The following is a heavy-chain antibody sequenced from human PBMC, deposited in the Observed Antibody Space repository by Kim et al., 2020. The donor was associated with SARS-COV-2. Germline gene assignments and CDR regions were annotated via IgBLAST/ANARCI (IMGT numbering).Heavy chain of an antibody. CDR1: GFTFSSYG. V-gene: IGHV3-33*01. CDR2: IWYDGSNK. Sequence: GGSLRLSCAASGFTFSSYGMHWVRQAPGKGLEWVAVIWYDGSNKYYADSVKGRFTISRDNSKNTLYLQMNSLRAEDTAVYYCARGSQWELLLALDYWGQGTLVTVSS. D-gene: IGHD1-26*01. CDR3: ARGSQWELLLALDY. J-gene: IGHJ4*02.